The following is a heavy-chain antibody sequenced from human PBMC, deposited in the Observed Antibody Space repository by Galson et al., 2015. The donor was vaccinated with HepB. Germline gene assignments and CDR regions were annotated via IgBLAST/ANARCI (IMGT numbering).Heavy chain of an antibody. V-gene: IGHV4-34*01. Sequence: TLSLTCAVYGGSFSGYYWSWIRQPPGKGLEWIGEINHSGGTNYNPSLKSRVTISVDTSKNQFSLKLSSVTAADTAVYYCARVGDCSSTSCKRGAFDIWGQGTMVTVSS. D-gene: IGHD2-2*01. CDR3: ARVGDCSSTSCKRGAFDI. J-gene: IGHJ3*02. CDR1: GGSFSGYY. CDR2: INHSGGT.